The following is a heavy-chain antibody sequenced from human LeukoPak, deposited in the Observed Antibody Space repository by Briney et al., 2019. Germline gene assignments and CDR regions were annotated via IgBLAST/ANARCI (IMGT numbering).Heavy chain of an antibody. Sequence: GGSLRPSCAAAGFTFDDYGMSWVRQAPGKGLEWVSDINWNGGSTGYADSVKGRFTISRDNAKNSLYLQMNSLRAEDTALYYCARDQRHEVVVHGFDYWGQGTLVTVSS. CDR3: ARDQRHEVVVHGFDY. CDR2: INWNGGST. D-gene: IGHD2-15*01. CDR1: GFTFDDYG. J-gene: IGHJ4*02. V-gene: IGHV3-20*04.